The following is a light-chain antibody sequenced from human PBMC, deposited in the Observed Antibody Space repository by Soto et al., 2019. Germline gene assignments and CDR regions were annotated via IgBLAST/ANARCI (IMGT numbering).Light chain of an antibody. CDR1: SSDVGAYNY. CDR3: SSYTSSGSWV. V-gene: IGLV2-14*01. Sequence: QSALTQPASVSGSPGQSITISCTGTSSDVGAYNYVSWYQQHPGKAPKLMIYEVTDRPSGVSNRFSGSKSGHTASLTISGLQAEDEAYFYCSSYTSSGSWVFGGGTQLTVL. CDR2: EVT. J-gene: IGLJ3*02.